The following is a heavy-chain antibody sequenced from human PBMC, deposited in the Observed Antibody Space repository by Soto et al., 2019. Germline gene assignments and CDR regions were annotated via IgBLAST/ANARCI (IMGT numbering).Heavy chain of an antibody. CDR1: GGSFSGYY. CDR2: INHSGST. Sequence: PSETLSLTCAVYGGSFSGYYWSWIRQPPGKGLEWIGEINHSGSTNYNPSLKSRVTISVDTSKNQFSLKLSSVTAADTAVYYCARAVGSSWSGYYYYYMDVWGKGTTVAVSS. D-gene: IGHD6-13*01. V-gene: IGHV4-34*01. CDR3: ARAVGSSWSGYYYYYMDV. J-gene: IGHJ6*03.